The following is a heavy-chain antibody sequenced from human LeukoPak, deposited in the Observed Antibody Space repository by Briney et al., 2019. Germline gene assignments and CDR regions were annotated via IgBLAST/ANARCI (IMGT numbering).Heavy chain of an antibody. Sequence: GGSLRLSCAASGFTFSSYAMSWVRQAPGKGLEWVSSITSSGGSTYYADSVKGRFTISRDNSKNKLYLQMNSLRAEDTAIFYCAKGGFPPPPSNYFNYWGQGTLVTVSS. CDR2: ITSSGGST. V-gene: IGHV3-23*01. J-gene: IGHJ4*02. CDR3: AKGGFPPPPSNYFNY. CDR1: GFTFSSYA.